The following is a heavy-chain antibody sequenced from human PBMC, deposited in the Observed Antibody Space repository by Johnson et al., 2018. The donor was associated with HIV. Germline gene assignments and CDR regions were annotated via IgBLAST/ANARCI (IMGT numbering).Heavy chain of an antibody. CDR1: GFTFTNYA. CDR2: ISYDGTNK. CDR3: ARVRSALRLVFDI. V-gene: IGHV3-30*03. Sequence: VQLVESGGGLVKPGGSLRLSCAASGFTFTNYAMHWVRQAPGKGLEWVAVISYDGTNKYYADSVKGRFTISRDSSKNTLYLQMNSLRAEDTAVYYSARVRSALRLVFDIWGQGTMVTVSS. D-gene: IGHD3-10*01. J-gene: IGHJ3*02.